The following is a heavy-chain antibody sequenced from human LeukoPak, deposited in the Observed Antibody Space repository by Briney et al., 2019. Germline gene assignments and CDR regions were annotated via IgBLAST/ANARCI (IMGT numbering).Heavy chain of an antibody. V-gene: IGHV3-48*01. CDR2: ISSSSSTI. J-gene: IGHJ4*02. Sequence: PGGSLRLSCAASGFTFSSYSMNWVRQAPGKGLEWVSYISSSSSTIYYADSVKGRFTISRDNSKNTLYLQMNSLRAEDTAVYYCAKDPTKSNIVVVPAAYYFDYWGQGTLVTVSS. CDR3: AKDPTKSNIVVVPAAYYFDY. CDR1: GFTFSSYS. D-gene: IGHD2-2*01.